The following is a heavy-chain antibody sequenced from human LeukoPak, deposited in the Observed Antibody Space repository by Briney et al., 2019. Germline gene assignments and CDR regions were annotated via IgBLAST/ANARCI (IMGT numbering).Heavy chain of an antibody. J-gene: IGHJ5*02. CDR1: GXTFSDYF. Sequence: GGSLRLSCAASGXTFSDYFMTWMRQAPGKGLEWVSYISSSSSNTNYADSVKGRFTISRDNAKNSLSQQMNSLRAEDTAVYYCARGIHKTHCTRASCYVNWFDPWGQGTLVTVSS. V-gene: IGHV3-11*06. CDR3: ARGIHKTHCTRASCYVNWFDP. CDR2: ISSSSSNT. D-gene: IGHD2-2*01.